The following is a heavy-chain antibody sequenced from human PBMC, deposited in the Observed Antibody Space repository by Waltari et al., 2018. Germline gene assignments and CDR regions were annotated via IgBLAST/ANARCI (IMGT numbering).Heavy chain of an antibody. J-gene: IGHJ4*02. CDR3: ARFYGSGSYFES. CDR1: GLKVSTSF. Sequence: EVQLVETGGGLIQPGGSLRLSCAASGLKVSTSFLSWVRQAPGKGVEWVSYMYSGGIAYYIDSVKGRFTISRDNSKNTLYLQMNRLTADDTAVYYCARFYGSGSYFESWGQGALVTVSS. CDR2: MYSGGIA. D-gene: IGHD3-10*01. V-gene: IGHV3-53*02.